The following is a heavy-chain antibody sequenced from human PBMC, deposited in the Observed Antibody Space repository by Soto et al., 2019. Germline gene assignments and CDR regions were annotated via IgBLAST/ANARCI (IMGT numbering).Heavy chain of an antibody. CDR2: INHSGST. CDR1: GGSFSGYY. J-gene: IGHJ6*02. CDR3: ARTTPIGSYYYGMDV. Sequence: HSGSLSLTCAVYGGSFSGYYWIWIRQPPGKGLEWIGEINHSGSTNYNPSLKGRVTISVDTSKNQFSLKLSSVTAADTAVYYCARTTPIGSYYYGMDVWGQGTTVTVSS. V-gene: IGHV4-34*01. D-gene: IGHD1-26*01.